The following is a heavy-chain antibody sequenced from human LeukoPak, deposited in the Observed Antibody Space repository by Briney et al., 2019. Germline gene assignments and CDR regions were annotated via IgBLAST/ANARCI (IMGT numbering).Heavy chain of an antibody. J-gene: IGHJ4*02. CDR1: GFTFSSNG. CDR2: IRNDGNNK. D-gene: IGHD6-6*01. Sequence: GGSLRLSCAASGFTFSSNGMHWVRQAPGKGLECVAFIRNDGNNKKYADSVKGQFTISRDNSKNTLYLQMNSLRSEDTAVYYCARDWGTSSLYLVSWGQGTLVTVSS. V-gene: IGHV3-30*02. CDR3: ARDWGTSSLYLVS.